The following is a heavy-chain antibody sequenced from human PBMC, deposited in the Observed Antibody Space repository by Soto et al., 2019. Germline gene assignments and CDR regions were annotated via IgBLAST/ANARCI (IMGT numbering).Heavy chain of an antibody. J-gene: IGHJ4*02. CDR3: AKDGSMITFGGVIVY. V-gene: IGHV3-30*18. Sequence: GGSLRLSCAASGFTLSSYAMYWVRQAPGKGLEWVAVISYDGSNKYYADSVKGRFTISRDNSKNTLYLQMSSLRAEDTAVYYCAKDGSMITFGGVIVYWGQGTLVTVSS. CDR2: ISYDGSNK. CDR1: GFTLSSYA. D-gene: IGHD3-16*02.